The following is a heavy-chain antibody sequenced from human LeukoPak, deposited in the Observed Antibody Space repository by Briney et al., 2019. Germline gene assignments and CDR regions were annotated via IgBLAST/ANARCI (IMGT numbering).Heavy chain of an antibody. Sequence: ASVKVSCKASGYTFTGYYMHWVRQAPGQGLEWMGWINPNSGGTNYAQKFQGWVTMTRDTSISTAYMELSRLRSDDTAVYYCARDGRAGYDFWSGYSPLTWFDPWGQGTLVTVSS. J-gene: IGHJ5*02. D-gene: IGHD3-3*01. CDR3: ARDGRAGYDFWSGYSPLTWFDP. V-gene: IGHV1-2*04. CDR1: GYTFTGYY. CDR2: INPNSGGT.